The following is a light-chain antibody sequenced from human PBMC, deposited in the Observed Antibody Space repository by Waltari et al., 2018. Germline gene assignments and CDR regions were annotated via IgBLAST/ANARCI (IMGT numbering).Light chain of an antibody. Sequence: DIQLTQSPSSLSASVGDRVTITCRASQSINSFLAWYQQKPGKAPNLLIYKASMLQSGVPLRFSGSRSGTEVTLTISSLQPEDFAVYYGKQRNNYPLTFGGGTKVEIK. J-gene: IGKJ4*01. CDR3: KQRNNYPLT. CDR2: KAS. CDR1: QSINSF. V-gene: IGKV1-9*01.